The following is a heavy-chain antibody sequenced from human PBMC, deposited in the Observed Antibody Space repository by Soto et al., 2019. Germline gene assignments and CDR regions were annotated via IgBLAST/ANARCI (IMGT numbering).Heavy chain of an antibody. CDR2: IKSSVGTT. CDR1: GYTFSNYW. CDR3: ARSAYEASFDY. J-gene: IGHJ4*02. Sequence: QVQLVQSGAEVKKPGASVKVSCTASGYTFSNYWINWVRQAPGQGLEWMGVIKSSVGTTTYAQKFQGRVTMTRDTSTTTVYMEVTRLRSEDTAVYYCARSAYEASFDYWGQGTLVTVSS. D-gene: IGHD5-12*01. V-gene: IGHV1-46*01.